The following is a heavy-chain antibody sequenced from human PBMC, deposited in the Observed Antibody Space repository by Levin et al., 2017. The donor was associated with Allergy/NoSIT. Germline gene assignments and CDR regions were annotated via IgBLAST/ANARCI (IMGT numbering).Heavy chain of an antibody. CDR2: IFYSGST. Sequence: RSSETLSLTCSVSGGSMHTTNHYWGWIRQPPGKGLEWIGSIFYSGSTFYTPSLNGRITMSIDTSNHQFSLKLSSVTAADTAIYYCVTNSFEFSTGYPTWFDSWGQGTLVTVSS. CDR1: GGSMHTTNHY. V-gene: IGHV4-39*07. CDR3: VTNSFEFSTGYPTWFDS. D-gene: IGHD3/OR15-3a*01. J-gene: IGHJ5*01.